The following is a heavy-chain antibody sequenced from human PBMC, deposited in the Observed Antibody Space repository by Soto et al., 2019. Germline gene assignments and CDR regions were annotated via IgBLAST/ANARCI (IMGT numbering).Heavy chain of an antibody. Sequence: ASVKVSCKASGYTFTGYYMHWVRQAPGQGLEWMGWINPNSGGTNYAQKFQGWVTMTRDTSISTAYMELSRLRSDDTAVYYCAGERDYSNYYFDYWGQGTLVTVSS. CDR1: GYTFTGYY. V-gene: IGHV1-2*04. CDR3: AGERDYSNYYFDY. CDR2: INPNSGGT. J-gene: IGHJ4*02. D-gene: IGHD4-4*01.